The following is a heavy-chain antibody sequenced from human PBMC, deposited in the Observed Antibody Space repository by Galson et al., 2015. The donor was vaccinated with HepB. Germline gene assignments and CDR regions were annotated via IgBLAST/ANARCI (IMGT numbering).Heavy chain of an antibody. CDR2: INHSGST. Sequence: SETLSLTCAVYGGSFSGYYWSWFRQPPGKGLEWIGEINHSGSTNYNPSLKSRVTISVDTSKNQFSLKLSSVTAADTAVYYCATLNYVDEGGYDAFDIWGQGTMVTVSS. V-gene: IGHV4-34*01. CDR1: GGSFSGYY. CDR3: ATLNYVDEGGYDAFDI. D-gene: IGHD1-7*01. J-gene: IGHJ3*02.